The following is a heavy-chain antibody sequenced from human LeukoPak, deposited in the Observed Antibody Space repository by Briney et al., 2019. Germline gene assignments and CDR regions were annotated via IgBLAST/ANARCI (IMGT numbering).Heavy chain of an antibody. J-gene: IGHJ4*02. V-gene: IGHV4-38-2*02. CDR2: IYHSGST. Sequence: SETLSLTCTVSGYSISSGYYWGWIRQPPGKGLEWIGSIYHSGSTYYNPSLKSRVTISLDTSKNQFSLKLSSVTAADTAVYYCARKDPGYSGYSDFDYWGQGTLVTVSS. D-gene: IGHD5-12*01. CDR3: ARKDPGYSGYSDFDY. CDR1: GYSISSGYY.